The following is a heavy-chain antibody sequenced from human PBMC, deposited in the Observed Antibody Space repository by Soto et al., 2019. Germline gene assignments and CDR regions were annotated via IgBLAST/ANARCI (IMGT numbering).Heavy chain of an antibody. Sequence: GASVKVSCKASGGTFSSYAISWVRQAPGQGLERMGGIIPIFGTANYAQKFQGRVTITADESTSTAYMELSSLRSEDTAVYYCARARYYDFWSGYYYFDYWGQGTLVTVSS. CDR3: ARARYYDFWSGYYYFDY. CDR1: GGTFSSYA. V-gene: IGHV1-69*13. J-gene: IGHJ4*02. D-gene: IGHD3-3*01. CDR2: IIPIFGTA.